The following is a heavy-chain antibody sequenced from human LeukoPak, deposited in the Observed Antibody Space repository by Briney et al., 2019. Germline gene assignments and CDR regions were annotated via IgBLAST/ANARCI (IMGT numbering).Heavy chain of an antibody. CDR1: ELTFSSSW. CDR3: ARDLAYSRLDY. J-gene: IGHJ4*02. V-gene: IGHV3-7*01. Sequence: GGSLRLSCAVSELTFSSSWMDWVRQAPGKGLEWVASINPDGNKKYSADSVKGRFTISRDNAENSLYLQMNSLRVEDTAFYYCARDLAYSRLDYWGQGMLVTVSS. D-gene: IGHD5-18*01. CDR2: INPDGNKK.